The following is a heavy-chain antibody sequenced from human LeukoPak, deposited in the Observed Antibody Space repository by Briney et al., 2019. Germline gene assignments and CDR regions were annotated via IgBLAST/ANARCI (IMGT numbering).Heavy chain of an antibody. D-gene: IGHD5-18*01. CDR2: INPNSGGT. CDR1: VYTFTGYY. CDR3: ARDPDMSGYGLVSWFDP. V-gene: IGHV1-2*02. Sequence: ASVKVSCKASVYTFTGYYMHWVRQAPGQGLEWMGWINPNSGGTNYAQKFQGRVTMTRDTSISTAYMELSRLRSDDTAVYYCARDPDMSGYGLVSWFDPWGQGTLVTVSS. J-gene: IGHJ5*02.